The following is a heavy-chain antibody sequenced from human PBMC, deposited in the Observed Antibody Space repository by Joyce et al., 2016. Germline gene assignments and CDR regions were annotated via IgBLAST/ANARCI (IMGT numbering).Heavy chain of an antibody. Sequence: VSLRLSCAASELTFSSYAMTWVRRAPGKGLEWVSAISGSGGSTPYADFVKGRFTISRDNSKNTLYLQMNSLRAEDTAIYYCAKLLYAQYYYGMDVWGQGTTVTVSS. CDR1: ELTFSSYA. D-gene: IGHD2/OR15-2a*01. V-gene: IGHV3-23*01. J-gene: IGHJ6*02. CDR3: AKLLYAQYYYGMDV. CDR2: ISGSGGST.